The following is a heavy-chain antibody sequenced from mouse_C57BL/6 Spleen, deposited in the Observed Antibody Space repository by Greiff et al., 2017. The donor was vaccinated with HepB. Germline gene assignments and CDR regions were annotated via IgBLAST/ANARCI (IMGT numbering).Heavy chain of an antibody. CDR2: GQGLEWIG. J-gene: IGHJ4*01. CDR3: SEDSAVYYCAWGGDYDVKAMDY. Sequence: VQLQQSGPELARPWASVKISCQAFYTFSRRVHFAIRDTNYWMQWVKQRPGQGLEWIGAIYPGNGDTSYNQKFKGKATLTADKSSSTAYMHLSSLTSEDSAVYYCAWGGDYDVKAMDYWGQGTSVTVSS. D-gene: IGHD2-4*01. CDR1: YTFSRRVH. V-gene: IGHV1-87*01.